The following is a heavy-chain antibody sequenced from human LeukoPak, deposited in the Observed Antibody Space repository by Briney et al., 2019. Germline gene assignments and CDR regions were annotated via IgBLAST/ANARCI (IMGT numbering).Heavy chain of an antibody. CDR2: ISSSGSSI. V-gene: IGHV3-48*04. D-gene: IGHD2-2*01. J-gene: IGHJ4*02. CDR1: GFTFSSYS. CDR3: SRVACSSTTCYLAY. Sequence: SGGSLRLSCAASGFTFSSYSMNWVRQAPGKGLEWVSYISSSGSSINYADSVKGRFTTSRDNAENSLSLQMNSLRAEDTAVYYCSRVACSSTTCYLAYWGQGALVTVSS.